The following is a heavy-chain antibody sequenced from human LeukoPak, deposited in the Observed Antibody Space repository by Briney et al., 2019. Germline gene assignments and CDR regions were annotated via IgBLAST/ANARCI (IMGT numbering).Heavy chain of an antibody. CDR1: GFTFRAYG. Sequence: GGSLRLSCAASGFTFRAYGMSWVRQAPGKGLEWVSAISGSGFNTYYADSVKGRFTISRDNSKNTLYLQMNSLRAEDTAVYYCAKVPGAGVRLDYFDYWGQGTLVTVSS. CDR3: AKVPGAGVRLDYFDY. D-gene: IGHD3-10*01. V-gene: IGHV3-23*01. J-gene: IGHJ4*02. CDR2: ISGSGFNT.